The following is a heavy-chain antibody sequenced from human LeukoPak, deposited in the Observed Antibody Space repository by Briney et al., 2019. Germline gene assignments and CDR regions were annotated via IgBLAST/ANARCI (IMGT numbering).Heavy chain of an antibody. D-gene: IGHD3-9*01. J-gene: IGHJ4*02. CDR1: GLTVSSNY. V-gene: IGHV3-21*01. CDR3: ARGHYDVLAASYKWTPDY. Sequence: GSLRLSCAASGLTVSSNYMSWVRQAPGKGLEWVSSITSGGDYIYYADSVKGRFTTSRDNAKNSLSLQLNSLRVEDTAVYYCARGHYDVLAASYKWTPDYWGQGTLVTVSS. CDR2: ITSGGDYI.